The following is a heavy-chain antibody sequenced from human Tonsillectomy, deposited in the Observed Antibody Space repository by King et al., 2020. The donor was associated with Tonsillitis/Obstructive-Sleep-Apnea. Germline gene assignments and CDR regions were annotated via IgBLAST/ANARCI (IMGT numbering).Heavy chain of an antibody. CDR1: GFIFSDYS. CDR3: AGGRSHAYGGKDDAFDL. J-gene: IGHJ3*01. Sequence: VQLVESGGGLVKPGGSLRLSCAASGFIFSDYSMSWIRLPPGKGLEWVSYISSSGSTIYYADSVKGRFTISRDNAKNSLCLQMNSLRAEDTAVYYCAGGRSHAYGGKDDAFDLWGQGTMVTVSS. D-gene: IGHD4-23*01. V-gene: IGHV3-11*01. CDR2: ISSSGSTI.